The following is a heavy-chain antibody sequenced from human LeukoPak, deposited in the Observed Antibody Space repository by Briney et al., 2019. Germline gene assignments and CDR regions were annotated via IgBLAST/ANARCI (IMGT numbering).Heavy chain of an antibody. D-gene: IGHD6-6*01. Sequence: GGSLRLSCAGSGFTFSSYAKIWVRQAPGKGLEWVSTMSSSGGSTYYADSVKGRFTISRDNSKNTLYLQMNSLRADDTAVYYCARFTTIAGRLIDYFDSWGQGTLVTVSS. V-gene: IGHV3-23*01. CDR2: MSSSGGST. J-gene: IGHJ4*02. CDR1: GFTFSSYA. CDR3: ARFTTIAGRLIDYFDS.